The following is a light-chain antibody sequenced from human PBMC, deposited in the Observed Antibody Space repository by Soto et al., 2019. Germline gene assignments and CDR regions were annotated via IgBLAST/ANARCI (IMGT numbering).Light chain of an antibody. Sequence: QLVLTQPPSVSGALGQRVTISCTGSSSNIGADYDVHWYHQLPGTAPKLLIYGNSNRPSGVPDRFSGSKSGTSASLAITGLQAEDEADYYCQSYDSSLSGYVFGSGTKVTVL. V-gene: IGLV1-40*01. J-gene: IGLJ1*01. CDR3: QSYDSSLSGYV. CDR2: GNS. CDR1: SSNIGADYD.